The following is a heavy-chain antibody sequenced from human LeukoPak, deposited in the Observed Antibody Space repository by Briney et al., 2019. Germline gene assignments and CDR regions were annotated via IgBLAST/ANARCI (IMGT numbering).Heavy chain of an antibody. CDR3: ARAAGRDGDFDY. V-gene: IGHV1-2*06. Sequence: ASVKVSCKASGYTFTGYYMHWVRQAPGQGLEWMGRINPNSGGTNYAQKFQGRVTMTRDTSISTAYMELSRLGSDDTAVYYCARAAGRDGDFDYWGQGTLVTVSS. D-gene: IGHD3-3*01. CDR1: GYTFTGYY. J-gene: IGHJ4*02. CDR2: INPNSGGT.